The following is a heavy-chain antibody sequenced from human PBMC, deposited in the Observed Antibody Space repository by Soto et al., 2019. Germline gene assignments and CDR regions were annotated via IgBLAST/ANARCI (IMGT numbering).Heavy chain of an antibody. J-gene: IGHJ4*01. CDR1: GFTFNSYA. D-gene: IGHD2-2*01. CDR3: VRKYPGTRPFDY. V-gene: IGHV3-23*01. Sequence: PGGSLRLSCAASGFTFNSYAINFFRQAPGKGLAWVSAIGTDGNTYYANSVKGRFTISRDNSRTTLYLQMNSLRVEDTALYYCVRKYPGTRPFDYWGQGTLVTVSS. CDR2: IGTDGNT.